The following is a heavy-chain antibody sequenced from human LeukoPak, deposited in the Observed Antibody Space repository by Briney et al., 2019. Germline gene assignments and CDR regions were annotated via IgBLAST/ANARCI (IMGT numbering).Heavy chain of an antibody. D-gene: IGHD6-19*01. Sequence: GGSLRLSCEATGLIFSAYAMGWVRQVPGKGLEWVSIISGRTNSFRTYYADSVRGRFIISRDNSMNAVYLQMSSLRADDTAVYYCATGRAVPGSWYWFDPWDQGTLVTVSS. CDR3: ATGRAVPGSWYWFDP. J-gene: IGHJ5*02. V-gene: IGHV3-23*01. CDR2: ISGRTNSFRT. CDR1: GLIFSAYA.